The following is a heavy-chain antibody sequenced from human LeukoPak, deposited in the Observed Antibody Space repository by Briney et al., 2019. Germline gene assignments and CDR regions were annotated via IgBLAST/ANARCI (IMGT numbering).Heavy chain of an antibody. CDR1: GGSITNYH. J-gene: IGHJ3*02. Sequence: SETLSLTCTVSGGSITNYHWTWIRQPPGKGLEYIGYIYNSGSTFYNPSLKSRVTISVDTSKNQFSLKLSSVTAADTAVYYCASQPYSRGLWFGVPLQFDIWGQGTMVTVSS. D-gene: IGHD3-10*01. CDR2: IYNSGST. V-gene: IGHV4-59*12. CDR3: ASQPYSRGLWFGVPLQFDI.